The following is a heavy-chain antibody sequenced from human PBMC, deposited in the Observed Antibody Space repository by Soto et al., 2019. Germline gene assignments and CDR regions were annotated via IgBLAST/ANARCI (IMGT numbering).Heavy chain of an antibody. CDR1: GGNFNTYP. J-gene: IGHJ3*02. V-gene: IGHV1-69*18. CDR3: ARDSRLWGSTGWKRENLFDI. CDR2: IIPIFGIP. D-gene: IGHD3-16*01. Sequence: QVQLEQSGAEVKRPGSSVKVSCKTSGGNFNTYPISWVRQAPGHRLEWMGKIIPIFGIPDYAQKFQGRVTINADEATTTVYMELRSLKSDDSAVYYCARDSRLWGSTGWKRENLFDIWGQGTMVTVSS.